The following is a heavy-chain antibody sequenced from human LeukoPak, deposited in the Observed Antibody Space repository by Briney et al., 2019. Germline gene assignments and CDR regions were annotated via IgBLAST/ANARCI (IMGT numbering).Heavy chain of an antibody. J-gene: IGHJ6*02. CDR2: IHPGDSDT. V-gene: IGHV5-51*01. D-gene: IGHD3-22*01. Sequence: GESLKISCKGSGYSFTSYWIGWVRQMPGKGLEWMGMIHPGDSDTRYSPSFQGQVTISADKSISTAYLQWSSLKASDTAMYYCARLPYYYDSSGYYYYYYGMDVWGQGTTVTVSS. CDR3: ARLPYYYDSSGYYYYYYGMDV. CDR1: GYSFTSYW.